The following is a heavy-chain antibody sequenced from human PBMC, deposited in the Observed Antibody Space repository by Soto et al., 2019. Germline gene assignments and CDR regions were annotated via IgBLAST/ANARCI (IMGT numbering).Heavy chain of an antibody. V-gene: IGHV3-48*03. CDR3: ARENSPAGLDV. CDR1: GFTFSNYE. D-gene: IGHD6-13*01. J-gene: IGHJ6*02. Sequence: GGSLRLSCAASGFTFSNYEMTWVRQAPGKGLEWVSYLSTSGSTMYYADSVKGRFTISRDNAKNSLFLQMNSLRAEDTAVYYCARENSPAGLDVWGQGTTVTVSS. CDR2: LSTSGSTM.